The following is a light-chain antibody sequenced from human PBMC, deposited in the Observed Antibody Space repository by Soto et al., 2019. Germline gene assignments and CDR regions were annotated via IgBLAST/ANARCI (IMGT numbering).Light chain of an antibody. CDR1: QSVSSSY. CDR2: GAS. CDR3: QQYGSSPLT. Sequence: EIVLTQSPGTLSLSPGERATLSCRASQSVSSSYLAWYQQKPGQAPRLLIYGASSRATGIPDRFSGSGSGTDFTLTISRLEPEDCAVYYCQQYGSSPLTFGQGTNVEIK. J-gene: IGKJ1*01. V-gene: IGKV3-20*01.